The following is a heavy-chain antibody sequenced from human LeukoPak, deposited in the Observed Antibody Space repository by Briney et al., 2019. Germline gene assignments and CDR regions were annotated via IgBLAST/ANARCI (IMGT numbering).Heavy chain of an antibody. CDR1: GYSFTSYW. J-gene: IGHJ5*02. V-gene: IGHV5-51*01. CDR3: ARLPYCGGDCYPNWFDP. Sequence: GESLKISCKGFGYSFTSYWIGWVRQMPGKGLECMGVIYLGDSDTRYSPSFQGQVTISADKSISTAYLQWSSLKASDTAMYYCARLPYCGGDCYPNWFDPWGQGTLVTVSS. D-gene: IGHD2-21*02. CDR2: IYLGDSDT.